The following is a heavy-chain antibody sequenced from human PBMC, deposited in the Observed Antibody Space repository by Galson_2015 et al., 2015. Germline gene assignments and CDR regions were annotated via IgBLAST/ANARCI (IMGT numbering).Heavy chain of an antibody. CDR3: ARDRGVVVVAAALDY. J-gene: IGHJ4*02. CDR2: ISYDGSNK. CDR1: GFTFSSYA. V-gene: IGHV3-30*01. Sequence: SLRLSCAASGFTFSSYAMHWVRQAPGKGLEWVAVISYDGSNKHYAGSVKGRFTISRDNSKNTLYLQMNSLRAEDTAVYYCARDRGVVVVAAALDYWGQGTLVTVSS. D-gene: IGHD2-15*01.